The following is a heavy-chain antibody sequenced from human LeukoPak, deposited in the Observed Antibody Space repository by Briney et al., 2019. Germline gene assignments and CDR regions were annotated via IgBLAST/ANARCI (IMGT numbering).Heavy chain of an antibody. CDR3: ARHSTYGFWSGSSGY. Sequence: GESLKIACKGSGYSFTSYWIGWVRQMPGKGLEWMGIIYPGDSNTRYSPSFQGQVTISADKSISTAYLQWSSLKASDTAMYYCARHSTYGFWSGSSGYWGQGTLVTVSS. CDR1: GYSFTSYW. D-gene: IGHD3-3*01. J-gene: IGHJ4*02. CDR2: IYPGDSNT. V-gene: IGHV5-51*01.